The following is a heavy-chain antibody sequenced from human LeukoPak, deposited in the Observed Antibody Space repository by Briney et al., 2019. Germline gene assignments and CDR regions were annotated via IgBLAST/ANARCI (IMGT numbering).Heavy chain of an antibody. D-gene: IGHD2-15*01. V-gene: IGHV4-59*08. CDR1: GDSISSYY. CDR3: ARLPHPRGTFDI. CDR2: IYYSVST. Sequence: PSETLSLTCTVPGDSISSYYCSWIRQPPWKGLEWIGYIYYSVSTNYNPSLKSRVTISIDTSKNQFSLKLSSVTAADMAVYYCARLPHPRGTFDIWGQGTMVTVSS. J-gene: IGHJ3*02.